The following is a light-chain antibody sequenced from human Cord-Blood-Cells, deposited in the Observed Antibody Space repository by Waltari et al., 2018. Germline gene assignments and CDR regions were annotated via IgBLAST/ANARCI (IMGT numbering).Light chain of an antibody. Sequence: QSALTKPRSVSGSPGPSVTLSCNGTSSDVGGYNYIPWYQQQPGKAPKLMIYDVLKRPSGVPDRFSGSKSGNTASLTISGLQAEDEADYYCCSYAGSYTYVFGTGTKVTVL. CDR3: CSYAGSYTYV. J-gene: IGLJ1*01. CDR1: SSDVGGYNY. CDR2: DVL. V-gene: IGLV2-11*01.